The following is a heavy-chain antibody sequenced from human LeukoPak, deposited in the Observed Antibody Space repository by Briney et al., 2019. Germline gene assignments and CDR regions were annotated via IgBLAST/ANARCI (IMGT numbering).Heavy chain of an antibody. D-gene: IGHD3-22*01. CDR3: ARDDYYDSSGYPDAFDI. CDR2: ISSSSSYI. J-gene: IGHJ3*02. Sequence: GGSLRLSCAASGLTFSSYSMNWVRQAPGKGLEWVSSISSSSSYIYYADSVRGRFTISRDNAKNSLYLQMNSLRAEDTAVYYCARDDYYDSSGYPDAFDIWGQGTMVTVSS. CDR1: GLTFSSYS. V-gene: IGHV3-21*01.